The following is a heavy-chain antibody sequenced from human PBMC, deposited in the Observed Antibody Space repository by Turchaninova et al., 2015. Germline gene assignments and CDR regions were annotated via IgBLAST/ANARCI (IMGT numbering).Heavy chain of an antibody. CDR2: INTGNGNT. Sequence: QVLLVQSGAEGKTPGAAVMVSCKASGYPFTPFSMHWVRQAPGKRLEWRGWINTGNGNTKYSQKFQGRVTITRDTSASTAYMELSTLRYEDTAVYYCARNWEGVDYWGQGTLVTVSS. J-gene: IGHJ4*02. V-gene: IGHV1-3*04. CDR1: GYPFTPFS. CDR3: ARNWEGVDY. D-gene: IGHD7-27*01.